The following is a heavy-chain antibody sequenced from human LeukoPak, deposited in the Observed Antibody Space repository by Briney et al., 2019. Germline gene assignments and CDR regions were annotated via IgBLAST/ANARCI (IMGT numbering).Heavy chain of an antibody. Sequence: GGSLRLSCAASGFTFRNHWMHWVRQAPGKGLVWVSRVDGDGSGASYADFVRGRFTISGDNAKDTLYLQMNSLRAEDTAVYYCVSLVVTADLAFDIWGQGTMVTVSS. CDR1: GFTFRNHW. CDR3: VSLVVTADLAFDI. J-gene: IGHJ3*02. CDR2: VDGDGSGA. D-gene: IGHD2-21*02. V-gene: IGHV3-74*01.